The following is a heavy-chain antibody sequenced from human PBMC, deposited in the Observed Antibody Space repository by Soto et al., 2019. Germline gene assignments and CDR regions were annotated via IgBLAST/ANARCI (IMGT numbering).Heavy chain of an antibody. V-gene: IGHV4-4*02. CDR2: IYHSGST. J-gene: IGHJ4*02. CDR1: GGSISSSNW. Sequence: PSETLSLTCAVSGGSISSSNWCSWVRQPPGKGLEWIGEIYHSGSTNYNPSLKSRVTISVDKSKNQFSLKLSSVTAADTAVYYYASLGYCSSTSCLKSNDYWGQGTLVTVSS. D-gene: IGHD2-2*01. CDR3: ASLGYCSSTSCLKSNDY.